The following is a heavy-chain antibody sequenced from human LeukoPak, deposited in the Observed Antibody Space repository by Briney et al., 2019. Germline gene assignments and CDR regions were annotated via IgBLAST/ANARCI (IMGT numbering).Heavy chain of an antibody. Sequence: GGSLRLSCAASGFTFSDYYVSWIRQAPGKGLEWVTYISGSSSYTNYADSVKGRFTISRDNAKNSLYLQMNSLRAEDTAVYYCARHGLYDSSDYWTFQHWGQGTLVTVSS. CDR2: ISGSSSYT. D-gene: IGHD3-22*01. CDR1: GFTFSDYY. J-gene: IGHJ1*01. CDR3: ARHGLYDSSDYWTFQH. V-gene: IGHV3-11*06.